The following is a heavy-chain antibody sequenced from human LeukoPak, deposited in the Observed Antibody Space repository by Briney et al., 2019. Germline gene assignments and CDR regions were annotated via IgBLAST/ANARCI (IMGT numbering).Heavy chain of an antibody. Sequence: SETLSLTCTVSGYSISSGYYWGWIRPPPGKGLEWIGIIYHSGSTYYNPSLKSRVTISVDTSKNQFSLKLSSVTAADTAVYYCARDTPPLPNYDFWSGYQYFDYWGQGTLVTVSS. D-gene: IGHD3-3*01. V-gene: IGHV4-38-2*02. CDR3: ARDTPPLPNYDFWSGYQYFDY. J-gene: IGHJ4*02. CDR2: IYHSGST. CDR1: GYSISSGYY.